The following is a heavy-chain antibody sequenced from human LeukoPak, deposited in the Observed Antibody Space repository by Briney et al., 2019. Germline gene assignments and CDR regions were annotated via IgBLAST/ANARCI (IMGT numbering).Heavy chain of an antibody. V-gene: IGHV1-69*04. D-gene: IGHD3-10*01. Sequence: SSLKVSSKASGGTFSSYAISCVRQTPGQGLEWMGRIIPILGIANYAQKFQGRVTITADKSTSTAYMELSSLRSEDTVVYYCARDRRVRGVIITPNDAFDIWGQGTMVTVSS. CDR2: IIPILGIA. J-gene: IGHJ3*02. CDR1: GGTFSSYA. CDR3: ARDRRVRGVIITPNDAFDI.